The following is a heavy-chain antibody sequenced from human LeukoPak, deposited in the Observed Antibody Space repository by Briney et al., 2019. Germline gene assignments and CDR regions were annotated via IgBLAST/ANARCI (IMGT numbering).Heavy chain of an antibody. CDR1: GGTFSSYA. CDR3: ARDKVGATYFDY. D-gene: IGHD1-26*01. V-gene: IGHV1-69*06. CDR2: IIPIFGTA. Sequence: SVKVSCKASGGTFSSYAISWVRQAPGQGLEWMGGIIPIFGTANYAQKFQGRVTITADKSTSTAYMELSSLRSEDTTVYYCARDKVGATYFDYWGQGTLVTVSS. J-gene: IGHJ4*02.